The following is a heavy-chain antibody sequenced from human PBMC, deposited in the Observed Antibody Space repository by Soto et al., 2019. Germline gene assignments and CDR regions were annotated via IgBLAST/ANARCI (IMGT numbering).Heavy chain of an antibody. V-gene: IGHV5-51*01. CDR3: ARHISWSGDSHSVMDV. CDR1: GYSFTSYW. D-gene: IGHD6-13*01. J-gene: IGHJ6*04. CDR2: IYPGDSDT. Sequence: GESLKISCKGSGYSFTSYWIGWVRQMPGKGLEWMGIIYPGDSDTRYSPSFQGQVTISADKSISTAYLQWSSLKASDTAMYYCARHISWSGDSHSVMDVWGKGSTVIVSS.